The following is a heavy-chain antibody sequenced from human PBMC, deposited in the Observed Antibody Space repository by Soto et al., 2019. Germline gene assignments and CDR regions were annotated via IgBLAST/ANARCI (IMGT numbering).Heavy chain of an antibody. V-gene: IGHV1-69*06. J-gene: IGHJ6*02. CDR2: IIPIFGTA. CDR1: GCTFSSYA. Sequence: ASVKVSCKASGCTFSSYAISWVRQAPGQGLEWMGGIIPIFGTANYAQKFQGRVTITADKSTSTAYMELSSLRSEDTAVYYCARAQYNWNARDYYYGMDVWGQGTTVTVSS. CDR3: ARAQYNWNARDYYYGMDV. D-gene: IGHD1-20*01.